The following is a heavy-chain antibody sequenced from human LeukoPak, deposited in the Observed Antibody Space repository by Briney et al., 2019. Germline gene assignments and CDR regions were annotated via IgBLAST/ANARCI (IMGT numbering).Heavy chain of an antibody. D-gene: IGHD1-26*01. J-gene: IGHJ4*02. CDR1: GFTFSSYA. Sequence: GRSLRLSCAASGFTFSSYAMHWVRQAPGKGLEWVAVISYDGSNKYYADSVKGRFTISRDNSKNTLYLQMNSLRAEDTAVYYCARDSGSGSYVRYFDYWGQGTLVTVSS. CDR2: ISYDGSNK. CDR3: ARDSGSGSYVRYFDY. V-gene: IGHV3-30*14.